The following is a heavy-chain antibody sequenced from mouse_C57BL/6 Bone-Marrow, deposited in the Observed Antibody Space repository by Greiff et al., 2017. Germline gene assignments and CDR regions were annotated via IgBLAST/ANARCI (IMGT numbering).Heavy chain of an antibody. V-gene: IGHV2-2*01. CDR2: IWSGGST. CDR1: GFSLTSYG. D-gene: IGHD2-10*02. CDR3: AKKYCNYYAMDY. J-gene: IGHJ4*01. Sequence: QVQLKESGPGLVQPSQSLSITCTVSGFSLTSYGVHWVRQSPGKGLEWLGVIWSGGSTDYNAALISSLSISKDNSKSQVFFKMNSRQAVETAVLYCAKKYCNYYAMDYWGQGTSVTVSS.